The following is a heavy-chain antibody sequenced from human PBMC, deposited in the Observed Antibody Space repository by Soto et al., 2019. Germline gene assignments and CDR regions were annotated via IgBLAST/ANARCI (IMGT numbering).Heavy chain of an antibody. J-gene: IGHJ6*02. V-gene: IGHV4-59*08. D-gene: IGHD1-26*01. CDR1: SGPSSSHN. CDR2: VYYTGGT. CDR3: VSQGIDYLHGLVDV. Sequence: QVHVQQSGPGLVKPSETLSLSCTVSSGPSSSHNWGWIRQPPGRGLEWIGYVYYTGGTSYNPSLKSRVTISADTSTNHISLTLSSVTAADTAVYYGVSQGIDYLHGLVDVWGQGTRVSVSS.